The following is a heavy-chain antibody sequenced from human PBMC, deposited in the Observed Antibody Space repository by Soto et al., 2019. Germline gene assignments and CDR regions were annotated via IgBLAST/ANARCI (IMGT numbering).Heavy chain of an antibody. D-gene: IGHD4-4*01. CDR2: ISSSGDHT. CDR1: GFTFSGYA. Sequence: GGSLRLSCAASGFTFSGYAMSWVRQAPGKGLEWVSAISSSGDHTFYADSVKGRFTISRDNSKNTLYLQVNSLRAEDTAVYYCAKLLRPGLQFFDFWGQGTLVTVSS. V-gene: IGHV3-23*01. J-gene: IGHJ4*02. CDR3: AKLLRPGLQFFDF.